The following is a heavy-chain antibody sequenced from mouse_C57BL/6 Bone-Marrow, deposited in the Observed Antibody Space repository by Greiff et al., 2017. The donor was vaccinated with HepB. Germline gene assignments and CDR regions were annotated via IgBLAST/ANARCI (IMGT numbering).Heavy chain of an antibody. V-gene: IGHV5-2*01. CDR2: INSDGGST. Sequence: EVQLVESGGGLVQPGESLKLSCESNEYEFPSHDMSWVRKTPENRLELVAAINSDGGSTYYPDTMERRFIISRDNTKKTQYLQMSSLRSEDTALYYWARWDDYYYAMDYWGQGTWVTVSS. CDR1: EYEFPSHD. J-gene: IGHJ4*01. D-gene: IGHD2-13*01. CDR3: ARWDDYYYAMDY.